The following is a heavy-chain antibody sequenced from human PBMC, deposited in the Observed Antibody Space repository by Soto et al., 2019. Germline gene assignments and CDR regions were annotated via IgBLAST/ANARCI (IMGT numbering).Heavy chain of an antibody. D-gene: IGHD4-17*01. CDR1: GFNFNTYA. V-gene: IGHV3-30-3*01. Sequence: QVQLVESGGGVVQPGRSLRLSCAASGFNFNTYAMHWVRQAPGKGLEWVAVISYDGSNKYYADSVKGRFTISRDNSKHRVYLQMNAVRAEDTAGYYCARAYYGDLYWFDPWGQGTLVTVSS. CDR3: ARAYYGDLYWFDP. J-gene: IGHJ5*02. CDR2: ISYDGSNK.